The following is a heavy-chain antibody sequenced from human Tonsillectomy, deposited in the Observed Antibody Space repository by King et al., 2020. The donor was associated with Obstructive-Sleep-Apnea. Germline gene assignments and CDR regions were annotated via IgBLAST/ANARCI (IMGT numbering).Heavy chain of an antibody. CDR2: IYNAGRT. Sequence: VQLQESGPGLVKPSQTLSLTCNVSGASVSSGDNYWGWIRQRPGEGLEWIAHIYNAGRTYYSSSLRSRVIISVDPSKNQLSLKLTSVTVADTAVYYCARAPGIVGNTRFDPWGQGTLVTVAS. D-gene: IGHD1-26*01. J-gene: IGHJ5*02. CDR1: GASVSSGDNY. V-gene: IGHV4-31*03. CDR3: ARAPGIVGNTRFDP.